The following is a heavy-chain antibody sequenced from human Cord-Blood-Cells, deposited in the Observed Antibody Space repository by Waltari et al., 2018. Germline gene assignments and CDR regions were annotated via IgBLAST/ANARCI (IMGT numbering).Heavy chain of an antibody. V-gene: IGHV6-1*01. CDR2: TYYRSKWYN. Sequence: QVQLQQSGPGLVKPSQTLPLTCAISGDSVSSNSSAWNWIRPSPSRGLEWLGRTYYRSKWYNDYAVSVKSRITINPDTSKNQFSLQLNSVTPEDTAVYYCARGGFWSGYSLDYWGQGTLVTVSS. CDR3: ARGGFWSGYSLDY. J-gene: IGHJ4*02. CDR1: GDSVSSNSSA. D-gene: IGHD3-3*01.